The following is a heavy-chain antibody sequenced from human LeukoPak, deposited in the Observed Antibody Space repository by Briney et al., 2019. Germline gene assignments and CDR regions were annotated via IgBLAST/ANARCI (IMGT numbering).Heavy chain of an antibody. J-gene: IGHJ3*02. CDR2: IFPGDSDA. V-gene: IGHV5-51*01. CDR1: GYIFKNHW. Sequence: KPGESLKISCQGAGYIFKNHWIGWVRQTPERVLEWMAIIFPGDSDARYSPSFQGRVSVSVDKSIDTVYLQLDSLRASDTAIYYCARTGLGGTYYHDAFDIWGQGTMVSVSS. CDR3: ARTGLGGTYYHDAFDI. D-gene: IGHD1-26*01.